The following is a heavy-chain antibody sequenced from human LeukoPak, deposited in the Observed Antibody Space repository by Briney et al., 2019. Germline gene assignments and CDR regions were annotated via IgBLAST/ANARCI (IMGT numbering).Heavy chain of an antibody. V-gene: IGHV3-30*02. CDR2: IWYDGGNK. D-gene: IGHD2-2*01. J-gene: IGHJ4*02. CDR1: GFTFSAYG. CDR3: EKVRVTYCVTTTCYGDFDF. Sequence: PGGSLRLSCAASGFTFSAYGMHWVRQAPGEGLEWVAFIWYDGGNKYYADSVKGRFTISRDDSKNTLHLQMNNLRAEDAAVYYCEKVRVTYCVTTTCYGDFDFWGQGTLVTVAS.